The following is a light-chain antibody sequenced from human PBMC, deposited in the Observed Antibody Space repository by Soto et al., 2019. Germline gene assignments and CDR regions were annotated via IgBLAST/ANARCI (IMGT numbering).Light chain of an antibody. J-gene: IGKJ2*01. Sequence: DIQMTQSPSSLSASVGERVTITCRASQGINNYLAWYQQKPGKVPKLLIYAASTWQSVFPSRFSGSGCRTDFTLSISSLQPEDVATDYCQKDNIGPHTFGHGNKLDIK. CDR1: QGINNY. CDR3: QKDNIGPHT. V-gene: IGKV1-27*01. CDR2: AAS.